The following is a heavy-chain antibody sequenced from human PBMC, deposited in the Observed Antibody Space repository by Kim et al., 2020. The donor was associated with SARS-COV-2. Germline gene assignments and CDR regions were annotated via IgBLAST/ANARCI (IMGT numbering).Heavy chain of an antibody. Sequence: GESLKISCKGSGYSFTSYWISWVRQMPGKGLEWMGRIDPSDSYTNYSPSFQGHVTISADKSISTAYLQWSSLKASDTAMYYCARSLSLSTVTTKEDYWGQGTLVTVSS. CDR2: IDPSDSYT. D-gene: IGHD4-17*01. CDR3: ARSLSLSTVTTKEDY. J-gene: IGHJ4*02. CDR1: GYSFTSYW. V-gene: IGHV5-10-1*01.